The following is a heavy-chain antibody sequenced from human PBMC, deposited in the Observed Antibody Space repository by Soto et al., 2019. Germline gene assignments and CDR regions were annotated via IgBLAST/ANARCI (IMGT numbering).Heavy chain of an antibody. Sequence: QVQLVESGGGVVQPGRSLRLSCAASGFTFSSYGMHWVRQAPGKGLEWVAVISYDGSNKYYADSVKGRFTISRDKSKNTLYLQMNSLRAEDTAVYYCAKDRDIVVVPAAINYGMDVWGQGTTVTVSS. CDR1: GFTFSSYG. CDR2: ISYDGSNK. V-gene: IGHV3-30*18. J-gene: IGHJ6*02. CDR3: AKDRDIVVVPAAINYGMDV. D-gene: IGHD2-2*01.